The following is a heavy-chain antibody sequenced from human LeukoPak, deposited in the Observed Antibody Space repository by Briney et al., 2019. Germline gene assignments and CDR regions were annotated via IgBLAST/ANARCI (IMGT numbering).Heavy chain of an antibody. CDR1: GYSFTNYW. Sequence: GESLKISCKGSGYSFTNYWIGWVRQMPGKGLEWMGIIYPGDSNTRYSPSFQGQVTISADKSISTAYLQWSSLKASDTAMYYCARGRYCSSPSCYLTWFDPWGQGTLVTVSS. CDR2: IYPGDSNT. V-gene: IGHV5-51*01. CDR3: ARGRYCSSPSCYLTWFDP. J-gene: IGHJ5*02. D-gene: IGHD2-2*01.